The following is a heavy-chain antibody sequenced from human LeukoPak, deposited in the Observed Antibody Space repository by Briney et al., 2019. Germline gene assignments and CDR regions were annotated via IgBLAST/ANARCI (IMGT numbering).Heavy chain of an antibody. J-gene: IGHJ4*02. D-gene: IGHD5-24*01. Sequence: GESLKISCKTSGYSFTTYWIAWVRQMPGKGLEWMGMIYPGDSDTRYSPSFQGQVTISADKSISTAYLQWSSLKASDTAMYYCARDGEMVTIAGFDHWGQGALVTVSS. CDR1: GYSFTTYW. CDR2: IYPGDSDT. CDR3: ARDGEMVTIAGFDH. V-gene: IGHV5-51*01.